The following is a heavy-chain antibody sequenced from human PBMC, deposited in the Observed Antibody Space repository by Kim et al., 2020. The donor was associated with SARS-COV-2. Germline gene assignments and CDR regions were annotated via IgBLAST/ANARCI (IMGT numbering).Heavy chain of an antibody. Sequence: GGSLRLSCAASGFTFSRYAMNWVRQAPGKGLEWISSISGSGGSTYYADSVKGRFTISRDNSKNTLYLQMNRLRAEDTAIYSCAKFSSGNYFGTDVFDIWG. CDR1: GFTFSRYA. CDR2: ISGSGGST. J-gene: IGHJ3*02. CDR3: AKFSSGNYFGTDVFDI. D-gene: IGHD1-26*01. V-gene: IGHV3-23*01.